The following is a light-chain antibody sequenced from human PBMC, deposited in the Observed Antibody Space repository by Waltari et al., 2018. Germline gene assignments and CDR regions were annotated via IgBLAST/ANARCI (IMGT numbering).Light chain of an antibody. CDR2: DNT. J-gene: IGLJ7*01. CDR1: SSNIGNNY. CDR3: GTWDSSLSGAV. V-gene: IGLV1-51*01. Sequence: QSVLTQPPSVSAAPGQRVTISCSGGSSNIGNNYVSWYRQFPGTAPKLLIYDNTERPSGIPGRFSGSQSGTSATLDITGLQAGDEADYYCGTWDSSLSGAVFGGGTHLTVL.